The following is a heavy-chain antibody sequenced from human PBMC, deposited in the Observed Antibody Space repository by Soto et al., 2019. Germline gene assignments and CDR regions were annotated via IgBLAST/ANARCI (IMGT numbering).Heavy chain of an antibody. D-gene: IGHD6-19*01. V-gene: IGHV3-30-3*01. CDR2: ISYDGSNK. Sequence: QVQLVESGGGVVQPGRSLRLSCAASGFTFSSYAMHWVRQAPGKGLEWVAVISYDGSNKYYADSVKGRFTISRDNSKNTLYLQMNSLRAEDTAVYYCARCHSSGWDRALYYYYGMDVW. CDR1: GFTFSSYA. CDR3: ARCHSSGWDRALYYYYGMDV. J-gene: IGHJ6*01.